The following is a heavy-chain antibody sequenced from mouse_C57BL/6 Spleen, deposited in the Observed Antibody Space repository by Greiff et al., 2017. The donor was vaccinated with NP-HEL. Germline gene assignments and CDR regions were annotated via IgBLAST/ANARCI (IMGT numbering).Heavy chain of an antibody. CDR1: GYAFSSYW. Sequence: QVQLQQSGAELVKPGASVKISCKASGYAFSSYWMNWVKQRPGKGLEWIGQIYPGDGDTNYNGKFKGKATLTADKSSSTAYMQLSSLTSEDSAVYFCACDGGDCWYFGVWGTGTTVTVSS. D-gene: IGHD1-2*01. CDR2: IYPGDGDT. J-gene: IGHJ1*03. V-gene: IGHV1-80*01. CDR3: ACDGGDCWYFGV.